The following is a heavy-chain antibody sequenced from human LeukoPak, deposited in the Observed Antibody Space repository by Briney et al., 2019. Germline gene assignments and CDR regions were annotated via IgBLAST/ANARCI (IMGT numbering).Heavy chain of an antibody. J-gene: IGHJ6*03. Sequence: SETLSLTCTVSGYSISSGYYWGWIRQPPGKGLEWIGSIYHSGSTYYNPSLKSRVTISVDTSKNQFSLKLSSVTAADTAVYYCARAFVVVPAAKHYYYYYMDVWGKGTTVTISS. CDR2: IYHSGST. CDR1: GYSISSGYY. V-gene: IGHV4-38-2*02. D-gene: IGHD2-2*01. CDR3: ARAFVVVPAAKHYYYYYMDV.